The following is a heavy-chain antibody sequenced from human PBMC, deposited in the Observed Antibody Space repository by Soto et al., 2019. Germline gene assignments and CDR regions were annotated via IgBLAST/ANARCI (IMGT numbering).Heavy chain of an antibody. CDR2: INPNSGGT. V-gene: IGHV1-2*04. Sequence: ASVKVSCKASGYTFTGYYMHWVRQAPGQGLEWMGWINPNSGGTNYAQKLQGWVTMTRDTSISTAYMELSRLRSDDTAVYYCAREGGYDYDFWSGYSAKRNYYGMDVWGQGTTVTVSS. CDR3: AREGGYDYDFWSGYSAKRNYYGMDV. D-gene: IGHD3-3*01. J-gene: IGHJ6*02. CDR1: GYTFTGYY.